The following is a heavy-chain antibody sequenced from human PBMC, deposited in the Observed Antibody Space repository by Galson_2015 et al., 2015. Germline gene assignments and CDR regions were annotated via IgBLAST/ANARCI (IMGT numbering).Heavy chain of an antibody. V-gene: IGHV4-30-4*01. Sequence: TLSLTCTVSGGSISSGDYYWSWIRQPPGKGLEWIGYIYYSGSTYYNPSLKSRVTISVDTSKNQFSLKLSSVTAADTAVYYCARDRITMVRGAPGGGWFDPWGQGTLVTVSS. CDR3: ARDRITMVRGAPGGGWFDP. CDR2: IYYSGST. J-gene: IGHJ5*02. CDR1: GGSISSGDYY. D-gene: IGHD3-10*01.